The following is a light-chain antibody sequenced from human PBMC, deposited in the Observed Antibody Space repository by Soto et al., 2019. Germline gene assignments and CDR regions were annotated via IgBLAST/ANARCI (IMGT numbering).Light chain of an antibody. CDR1: SSNIGAGYD. Sequence: QSVLTQPPSVSGAPGQRVTISCTGSSSNIGAGYDVKWYQQLPGTAPKLLIYGNSNRPSGVPDRFSGSKSGTSASLAITGLQAEDEADHYCQSYHSSLSGWVFGGGTKLTVL. J-gene: IGLJ3*02. CDR2: GNS. V-gene: IGLV1-40*01. CDR3: QSYHSSLSGWV.